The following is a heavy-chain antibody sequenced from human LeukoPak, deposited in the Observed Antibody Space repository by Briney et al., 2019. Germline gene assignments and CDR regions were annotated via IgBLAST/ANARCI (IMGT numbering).Heavy chain of an antibody. V-gene: IGHV1-2*02. CDR3: ARGLDYYYYGMDV. CDR2: INPNSGGT. Sequence: ASVKVSCKASGYTFTGYYMHWVRQAPGQGLEWTGWINPNSGGTNYAQKFQGRVTMTRDTSISTAYMELSRLRSDDTAVYYCARGLDYYYYGMDVWGQGTTVTVSS. CDR1: GYTFTGYY. J-gene: IGHJ6*02.